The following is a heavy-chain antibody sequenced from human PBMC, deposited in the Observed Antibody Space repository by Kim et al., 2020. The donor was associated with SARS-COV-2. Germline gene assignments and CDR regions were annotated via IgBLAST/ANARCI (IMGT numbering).Heavy chain of an antibody. CDR1: GGSISSSGYY. CDR2: IYYTGNT. J-gene: IGHJ3*01. CDR3: ARHSRRGGVALQARDA. D-gene: IGHD2-15*01. V-gene: IGHV4-39*01. Sequence: SETLSLTCTVSGGSISSSGYYWGWIRQPPGKGLEWVGSIYYTGNTYYNPSLKSRATISVDTSRNQFSLKLRSVTAADTAIYHCARHSRRGGVALQARDA.